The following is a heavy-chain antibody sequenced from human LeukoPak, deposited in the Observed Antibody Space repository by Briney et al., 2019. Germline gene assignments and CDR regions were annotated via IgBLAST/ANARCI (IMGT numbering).Heavy chain of an antibody. CDR2: INHSGST. D-gene: IGHD5-18*01. V-gene: IGHV4-34*01. Sequence: SETLSLTCAVYGGSFSGYYWSWIRQPPGKGLEWIGEINHSGSTNYNPSLKSRVTISVDTSKNQFSLKLSSVTAADTAVYYCARFGGYSYGSGYYYFDYWGQGTLVTVSS. CDR1: GGSFSGYY. CDR3: ARFGGYSYGSGYYYFDY. J-gene: IGHJ4*02.